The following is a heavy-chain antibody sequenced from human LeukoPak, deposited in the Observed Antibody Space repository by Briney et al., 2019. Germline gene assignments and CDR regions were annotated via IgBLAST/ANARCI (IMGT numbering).Heavy chain of an antibody. CDR1: GFTFSSHA. CDR2: ISYDGSNK. D-gene: IGHD2-2*01. J-gene: IGHJ4*02. V-gene: IGHV3-30*04. Sequence: GGSLRLSCAASGFTFSSHAMHWVRQAPGKGLEWVAVISYDGSNKYYADSVKGRFTISRDNSKNTLYLQMNSLRAEDTAVYYCARDCSSTSCYSGLDYWGQGTLVTVSS. CDR3: ARDCSSTSCYSGLDY.